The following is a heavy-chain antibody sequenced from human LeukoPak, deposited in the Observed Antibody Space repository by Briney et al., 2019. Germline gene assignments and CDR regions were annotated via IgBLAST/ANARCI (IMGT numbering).Heavy chain of an antibody. CDR2: IYHSGST. CDR1: GGSISSTNW. Sequence: PSGTLSLTCAVSGGSISSTNWWNWVRQPPGKGLEWIGEIYHSGSTNYNPSLKSRVTISVDTSKNQFSLKLSSVAAADTAVYYCARLGWIHYWYFDLWGRGTLVTVSS. J-gene: IGHJ2*01. V-gene: IGHV4-4*02. CDR3: ARLGWIHYWYFDL. D-gene: IGHD5-12*01.